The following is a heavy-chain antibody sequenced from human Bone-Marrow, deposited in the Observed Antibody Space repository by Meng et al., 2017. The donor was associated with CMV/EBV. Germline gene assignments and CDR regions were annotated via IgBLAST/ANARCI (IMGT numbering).Heavy chain of an antibody. J-gene: IGHJ4*02. CDR2: IYHSGST. CDR1: GYSISSGYY. V-gene: IGHV4-38-2*02. D-gene: IGHD3-22*01. CDR3: ARSPNYYDSSGYSSTQAFDY. Sequence: SETLSLTCTVSGYSISSGYYWGWIRQPPGKGLEWIGSIYHSGSTYYNPSLKSRVTISVDTSKNQFSLKLSSVTAADTAVYYCARSPNYYDSSGYSSTQAFDYWGQGTLVTVSS.